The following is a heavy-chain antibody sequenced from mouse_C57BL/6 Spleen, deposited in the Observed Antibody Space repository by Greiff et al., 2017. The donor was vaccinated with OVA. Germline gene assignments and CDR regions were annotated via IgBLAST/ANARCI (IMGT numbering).Heavy chain of an antibody. J-gene: IGHJ2*01. CDR3: AWALYGSSFYYFDY. CDR2: ISYDGSN. V-gene: IGHV3-6*01. Sequence: VQLKQSGPGLVKPSQSLSLTCSVTGYSITSGYYWNWIRQFPGNKLEWMGYISYDGSNNYNPSLKNRISITRDTSKNQFFLKLNSVTTEDTATYYCAWALYGSSFYYFDYWGQGTTLTVSS. CDR1: GYSITSGYY. D-gene: IGHD1-1*01.